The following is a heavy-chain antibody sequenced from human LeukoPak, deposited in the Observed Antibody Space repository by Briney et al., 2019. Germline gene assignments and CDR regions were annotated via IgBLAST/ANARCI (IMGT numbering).Heavy chain of an antibody. CDR1: GGSISISSYY. D-gene: IGHD6-13*01. J-gene: IGHJ4*02. CDR2: IYYSGST. CDR3: YSSSWYAPSDY. V-gene: IGHV4-39*01. Sequence: SETLSLICSVSGGSISISSYYCRWSPQPPGEVLEWIGSIYYSGSTYNNPFPKSRDTIYVATSKNQYSLKQSSVTAADTAVYYCYSSSWYAPSDYWGQGTLVTVSS.